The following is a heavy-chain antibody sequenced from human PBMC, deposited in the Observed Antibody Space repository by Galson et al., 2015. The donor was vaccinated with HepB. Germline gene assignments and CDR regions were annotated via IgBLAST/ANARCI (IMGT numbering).Heavy chain of an antibody. D-gene: IGHD2-15*01. J-gene: IGHJ4*02. CDR1: GFSFSDYW. CDR2: INQDASKR. V-gene: IGHV3-7*03. CDR3: ARAYAGHDSF. Sequence: SLRLSCAGSGFSFSDYWMTWVRQAPGKGLEWVANINQDASKRYYGDFVKGRFTISRDNANNLVSLQMNSLTVEDAAVYYCARAYAGHDSFWGQGTLVTVSS.